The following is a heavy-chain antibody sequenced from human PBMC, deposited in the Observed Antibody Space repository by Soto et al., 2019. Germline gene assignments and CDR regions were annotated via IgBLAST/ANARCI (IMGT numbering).Heavy chain of an antibody. CDR3: ARHTPAISISDH. CDR2: IYYSGST. V-gene: IGHV4-39*01. D-gene: IGHD2-15*01. J-gene: IGHJ4*02. Sequence: QLQLQESGPGLVKPSETLSLTCTVSGGSISSSSYYWGWIRQPPGKGLEWIGSIYYSGSTYYNPFLKSRATISVDTSKNQFSLKLSSVTAADTAVYYCARHTPAISISDHWGQGPLVTVSS. CDR1: GGSISSSSYY.